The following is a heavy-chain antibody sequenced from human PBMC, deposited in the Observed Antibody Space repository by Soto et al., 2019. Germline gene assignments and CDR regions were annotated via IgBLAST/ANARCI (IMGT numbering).Heavy chain of an antibody. CDR2: ISVRGDYR. Sequence: EGQLLQSVGGLVQPGESLRVSCAASGFTFSSSGMSWVRQAPGKGLEWVSSISVRGDYRYYADSVKGRFTISRDNSKNTLYLQMNCLPAEDTAVYYCASHGGFDFWGQGTMVAVSS. D-gene: IGHD4-17*01. J-gene: IGHJ3*01. CDR3: ASHGGFDF. CDR1: GFTFSSSG. V-gene: IGHV3-23*01.